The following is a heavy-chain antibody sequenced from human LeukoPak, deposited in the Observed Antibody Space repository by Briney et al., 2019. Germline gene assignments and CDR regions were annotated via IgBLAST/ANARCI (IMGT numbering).Heavy chain of an antibody. CDR3: AGTEIQLWLLDAFDI. CDR1: GFTFSTYW. V-gene: IGHV3-7*01. CDR2: IKQDGRDG. Sequence: PGGSLRLSCEASGFTFSTYWMSWVRQAPGKGLGWVANIKQDGRDGYYVDSVKARFTISRDNSKNTLYLQMNSLRAEDTAVYYCAGTEIQLWLLDAFDIWGKGTMVTVSS. D-gene: IGHD5-18*01. J-gene: IGHJ3*02.